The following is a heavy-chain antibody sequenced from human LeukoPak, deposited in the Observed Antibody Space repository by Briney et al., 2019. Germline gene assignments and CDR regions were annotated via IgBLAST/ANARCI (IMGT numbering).Heavy chain of an antibody. CDR3: AKDPMWQQLAYYFDY. CDR2: IWYDGSNK. D-gene: IGHD6-13*01. CDR1: GFTFSSYG. J-gene: IGHJ4*02. V-gene: IGHV3-33*06. Sequence: PGGSLRLSCAASGFTFSSYGMHWVRQAPGKGLEWVAVIWYDGSNKYYADSVKGRFTISRDNSKNTLYLQMNSLRAEDTAVYNCAKDPMWQQLAYYFDYWGQGTLVNVSS.